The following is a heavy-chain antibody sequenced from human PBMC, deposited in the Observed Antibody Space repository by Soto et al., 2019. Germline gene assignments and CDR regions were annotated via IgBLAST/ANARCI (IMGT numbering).Heavy chain of an antibody. D-gene: IGHD5-18*01. Sequence: QAHLAQSGAEVKRPGSSVTVSCKASGGTFNSYGISWVRQAPGQGLDWRGVIIPLYGTVNYAQKFQGRASITADKATSAAYMDLNGLRSDEPAGYYGPRVRLIRLLITTHFGLWGQGPLVTSSS. J-gene: IGHJ4*02. CDR1: GGTFNSYG. CDR3: PRVRLIRLLITTHFGL. V-gene: IGHV1-69*06. CDR2: IIPLYGTV.